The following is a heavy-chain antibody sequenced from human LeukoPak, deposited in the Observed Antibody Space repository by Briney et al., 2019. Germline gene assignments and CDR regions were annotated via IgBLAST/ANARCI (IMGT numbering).Heavy chain of an antibody. Sequence: GGSLRLSCAASGFTFSSYEMNWVRQAPGKGLEWVSYISSSGSTIYYADSVKGRFTISRDNAKNSLYLQMNSLRAEDTAVYYCAREVGSWYYYYYYMDVWGKGTTVTVSS. J-gene: IGHJ6*03. D-gene: IGHD6-13*01. CDR1: GFTFSSYE. CDR3: AREVGSWYYYYYYMDV. CDR2: ISSSGSTI. V-gene: IGHV3-48*03.